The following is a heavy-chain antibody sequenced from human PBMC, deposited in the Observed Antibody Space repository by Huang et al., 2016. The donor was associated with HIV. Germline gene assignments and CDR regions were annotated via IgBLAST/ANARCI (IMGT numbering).Heavy chain of an antibody. V-gene: IGHV7-4-1*02. J-gene: IGHJ4*02. CDR2: INTNTGNP. CDR1: GYNFTSYA. Sequence: QVQLVQSGSELKKPGASVKVSCKASGYNFTSYAMNGVRQTPGQGLEWMGGINTNTGNPTYAQGCTGLFGFSLDTSVSTAYLQISSLKAEDTAVYYCARGLYSSSWAPFDYWGQGTLVTVSS. CDR3: ARGLYSSSWAPFDY. D-gene: IGHD6-13*01.